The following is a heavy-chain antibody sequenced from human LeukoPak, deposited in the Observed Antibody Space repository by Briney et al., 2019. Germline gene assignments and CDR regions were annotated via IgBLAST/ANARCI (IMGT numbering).Heavy chain of an antibody. Sequence: SETLSLTCAVYGGSLSGYYWSWIRQPPGKGLEWIGGINHSGSTNYNPSLKSRVTISVDTSKNQFSLKLSSVTAADTAVYYCARGPGGYSYGYWNWGQGTLVTVSS. CDR3: ARGPGGYSYGYWN. CDR2: INHSGST. J-gene: IGHJ4*02. D-gene: IGHD5-18*01. CDR1: GGSLSGYY. V-gene: IGHV4-34*01.